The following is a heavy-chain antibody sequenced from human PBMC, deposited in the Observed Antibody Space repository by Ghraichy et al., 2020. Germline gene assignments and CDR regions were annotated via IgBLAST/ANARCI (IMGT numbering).Heavy chain of an antibody. CDR1: GFTFNTYY. J-gene: IGHJ4*02. V-gene: IGHV3-7*04. D-gene: IGHD5-18*01. Sequence: SCAASGFTFNTYYMTWVRQAPGKGLEWVANIKQDGSERYYVDSVKGRFTISRDNAKDSVYLQMGSLRAEDTAVYFCGRGGYIYGSNPVDYWGQGTQVTVSS. CDR2: IKQDGSER. CDR3: GRGGYIYGSNPVDY.